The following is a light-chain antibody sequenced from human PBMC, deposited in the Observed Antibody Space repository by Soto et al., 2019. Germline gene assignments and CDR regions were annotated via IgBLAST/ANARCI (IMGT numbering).Light chain of an antibody. V-gene: IGKV3-15*01. J-gene: IGKJ5*01. CDR3: QQYNNWPPVT. CDR2: GAS. CDR1: QSVSNN. Sequence: EIVMTQSPVTLSVSPGERVTLSCRASQSVSNNLAWYQQRSGQAPRLLIYGASTRFTGIPARFSGSGSGTEFTLTISSLQSEDFAIYYCQQYNNWPPVTFGQGTRLDIK.